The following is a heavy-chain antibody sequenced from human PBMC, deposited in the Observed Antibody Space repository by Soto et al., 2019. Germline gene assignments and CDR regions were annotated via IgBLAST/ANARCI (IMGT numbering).Heavy chain of an antibody. Sequence: GGSLRLSCAASGFTFSSYVMHWVRQAPGKGLEWVAVIWYDGSNKYYADSVKGRFTISRDNSKNTLYLQMNSLRAEDTAVYYCAISQWLLPLDYWGQGTLVTVSS. V-gene: IGHV3-33*01. CDR2: IWYDGSNK. D-gene: IGHD3-22*01. CDR1: GFTFSSYV. CDR3: AISQWLLPLDY. J-gene: IGHJ4*02.